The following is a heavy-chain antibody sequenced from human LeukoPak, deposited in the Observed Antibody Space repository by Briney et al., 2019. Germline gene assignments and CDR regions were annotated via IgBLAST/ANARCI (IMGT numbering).Heavy chain of an antibody. D-gene: IGHD6-19*01. CDR3: ARGLAYSSGWYDFDY. CDR2: ISGGGDRT. CDR1: GSGFTFSNYA. V-gene: IGHV3-23*01. J-gene: IGHJ4*02. Sequence: PGGSLRLSCAASGSGFTFSNYAMSWVRQAPGKGLEWVSGISGGGDRTYYIDSVKGRFTISRDNSKNTLYLQMNSLRAEDTAVYYCARGLAYSSGWYDFDYWGQGTLVTVSS.